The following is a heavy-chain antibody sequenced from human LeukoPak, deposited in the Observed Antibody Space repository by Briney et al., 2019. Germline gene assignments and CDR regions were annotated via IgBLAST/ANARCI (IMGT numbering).Heavy chain of an antibody. CDR1: GFTFSSYA. Sequence: GGSLRLSCAATGFTFSSYAMSWVRQAPGKGLEWVAGISDRGSRTNYADSVKGRFTISTDHPKNTLYLQMNSLRAEDTAVYFCAKRGVVIRVILVGFHKEAYYFDSWGQGALVTVSS. CDR3: AKRGVVIRVILVGFHKEAYYFDS. J-gene: IGHJ4*02. CDR2: ISDRGSRT. V-gene: IGHV3-23*01. D-gene: IGHD3-22*01.